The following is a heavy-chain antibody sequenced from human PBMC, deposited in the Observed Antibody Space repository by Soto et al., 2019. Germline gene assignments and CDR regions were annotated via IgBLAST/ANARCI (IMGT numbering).Heavy chain of an antibody. V-gene: IGHV1-18*01. Sequence: GXSVKVSYKASGYTFTNFSNILLRQAPEQWHEWMGWISAYNGNTSYAQKFQGRVTMTMDTSTSTVYMELSSLRSVDTAVYYCASGGITVTTNYWGQGTLVNVSS. D-gene: IGHD4-17*01. CDR1: GYTFTNFS. CDR3: ASGGITVTTNY. J-gene: IGHJ4*02. CDR2: ISAYNGNT.